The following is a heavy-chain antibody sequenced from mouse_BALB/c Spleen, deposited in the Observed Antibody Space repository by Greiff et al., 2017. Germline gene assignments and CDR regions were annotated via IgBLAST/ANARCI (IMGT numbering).Heavy chain of an antibody. Sequence: VQLQQSGPELVKPGASVKISCKASGYAFSSSWMNWVKQRPGQGLEWIGRIYPGDGDTNYNGKFKGKATLTADKSSSTAYMQLSSLTSVDSAVYFCAVDYYGSSPFAYWGQGTLVTVSA. CDR1: GYAFSSSW. CDR2: IYPGDGDT. D-gene: IGHD1-1*01. J-gene: IGHJ3*01. CDR3: AVDYYGSSPFAY. V-gene: IGHV1-82*01.